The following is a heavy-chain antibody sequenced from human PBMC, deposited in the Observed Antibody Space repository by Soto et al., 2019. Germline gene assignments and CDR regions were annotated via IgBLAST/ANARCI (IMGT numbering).Heavy chain of an antibody. J-gene: IGHJ6*02. D-gene: IGHD1-26*01. CDR2: IYYSGNT. V-gene: IGHV4-39*01. CDR3: ASYYAPHLGAMDV. CDR1: GGSISSRTYY. Sequence: QLQLQESGPGLVKPSETLSLTCTVSGGSISSRTYYWTWIRQPPGKGLEWIANIYYSGNTYYNPSLTSPATIPVDTSKNQFSMKLTSVTAADTAVYFCASYYAPHLGAMDVWGQGTTVSVSS.